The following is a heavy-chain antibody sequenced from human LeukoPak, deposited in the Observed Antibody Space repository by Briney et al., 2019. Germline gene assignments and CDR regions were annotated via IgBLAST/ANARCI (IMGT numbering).Heavy chain of an antibody. Sequence: SVKVSCKASGGTFSSYAISWVRQAPGQGLEWMGGIIPIFGTANYAQKFQGRVTITADESTSTAYMELSSLRSEDTAVYYCARGARYCGGDCYSNYYYGMDVWGQGTTVTVSS. J-gene: IGHJ6*02. D-gene: IGHD2-21*02. CDR2: IIPIFGTA. CDR3: ARGARYCGGDCYSNYYYGMDV. V-gene: IGHV1-69*13. CDR1: GGTFSSYA.